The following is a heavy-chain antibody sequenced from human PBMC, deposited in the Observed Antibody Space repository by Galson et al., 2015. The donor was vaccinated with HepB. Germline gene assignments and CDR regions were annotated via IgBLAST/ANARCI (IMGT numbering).Heavy chain of an antibody. D-gene: IGHD2-21*02. V-gene: IGHV1-69*06. Sequence: SVKVSCKASGGTFSSYAISWVRHAPGQGLEWMGGIIPIFGTANYAQKFQGRVTITADKSTSTAYMELSSLRSEDTAVYYCASATYCGGDCYSPYGDYWGQGTLVTVSS. J-gene: IGHJ4*02. CDR3: ASATYCGGDCYSPYGDY. CDR1: GGTFSSYA. CDR2: IIPIFGTA.